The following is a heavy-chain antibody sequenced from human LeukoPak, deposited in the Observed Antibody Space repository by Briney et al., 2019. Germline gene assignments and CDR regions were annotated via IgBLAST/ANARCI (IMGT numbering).Heavy chain of an antibody. D-gene: IGHD6-19*01. Sequence: GGSLRLSCAASGFTISAYSMNWVRQTPGKGLEWVAYFSSGTISYAESVKGRFTISKDDAKNLLSLQMTSLRAEDTAVYYCVRDFQCAFDYWGQGTLVTVSS. J-gene: IGHJ4*02. CDR2: FSSGTI. V-gene: IGHV3-48*01. CDR1: GFTISAYS. CDR3: VRDFQCAFDY.